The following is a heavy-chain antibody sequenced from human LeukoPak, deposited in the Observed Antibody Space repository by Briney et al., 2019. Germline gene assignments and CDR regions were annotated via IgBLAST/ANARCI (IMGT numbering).Heavy chain of an antibody. CDR3: ARDPPHVEWELSYYFDY. CDR2: IKQDGSEK. D-gene: IGHD1-26*01. Sequence: GGSLRLSCAASEFTFPMYWMTWVRQAPGKGLEWVADIKQDGSEKYYVDSVKGRFTISRQNAKNSLFLQMNSLRAEDTAVYYCARDPPHVEWELSYYFDYWGQGTLVTVSS. CDR1: EFTFPMYW. V-gene: IGHV3-7*01. J-gene: IGHJ4*02.